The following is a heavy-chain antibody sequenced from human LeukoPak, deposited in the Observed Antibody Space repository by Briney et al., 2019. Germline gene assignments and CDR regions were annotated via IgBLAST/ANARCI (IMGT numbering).Heavy chain of an antibody. CDR1: GGSFSGYY. J-gene: IGHJ4*02. CDR2: INHSGST. Sequence: PSETLSLTCAVYGGSFSGYYWSWIRQPPGKGLEGIGEINHSGSTNYNPSLKSRVTISVDTSKNQFSLKLSSVTAADTAVYYCARVRGYCSGGSCRKKYYFDYWGQGTLVTVSS. CDR3: ARVRGYCSGGSCRKKYYFDY. D-gene: IGHD2-15*01. V-gene: IGHV4-34*01.